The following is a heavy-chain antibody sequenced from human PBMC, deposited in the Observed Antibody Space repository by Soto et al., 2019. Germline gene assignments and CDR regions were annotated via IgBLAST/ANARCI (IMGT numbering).Heavy chain of an antibody. CDR2: ILVGGST. D-gene: IGHD1-26*01. CDR1: GFICSSYD. J-gene: IGHJ3*02. Sequence: GGSLRLSCAVSGFICSSYDMSWVRQAPGKGLEWVSTILVGGSTHYEDSVKGRFTISRDTSKNTVYLQMNSLTAGDTAFYYCAKETATSGGDFEIYGQGTMVTVSS. CDR3: AKETATSGGDFEI. V-gene: IGHV3-23*01.